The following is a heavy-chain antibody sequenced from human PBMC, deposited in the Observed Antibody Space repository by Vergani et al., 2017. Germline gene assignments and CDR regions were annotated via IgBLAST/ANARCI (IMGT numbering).Heavy chain of an antibody. CDR1: GFTFSSYS. CDR3: AGDQTSYGDYTTVY. V-gene: IGHV3-48*01. Sequence: EVQLVESGGGLVQPGGSLRLSCAASGFTFSSYSMTWVRQAPGQGLEWVSYISSSSSTIYYADSVKGRFTISRDNAKNSLYLQMNSLRAEDTAVYYCAGDQTSYGDYTTVYWGQGTLVTVSS. CDR2: ISSSSSTI. D-gene: IGHD4-17*01. J-gene: IGHJ4*02.